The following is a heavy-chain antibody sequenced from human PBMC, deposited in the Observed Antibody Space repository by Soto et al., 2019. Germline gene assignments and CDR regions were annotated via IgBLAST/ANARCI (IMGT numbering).Heavy chain of an antibody. CDR3: ARYSGFYYYFDY. D-gene: IGHD1-26*01. Sequence: SVKVSCKASGGTFSSYAISWVRQAPGQGLEWMGGIIPIFGTANYAQKFQGRVTITADESTGTAYMELSSLRSEDTAVYYCARYSGFYYYFDYWGQGTLVTVSS. V-gene: IGHV1-69*13. CDR2: IIPIFGTA. CDR1: GGTFSSYA. J-gene: IGHJ4*02.